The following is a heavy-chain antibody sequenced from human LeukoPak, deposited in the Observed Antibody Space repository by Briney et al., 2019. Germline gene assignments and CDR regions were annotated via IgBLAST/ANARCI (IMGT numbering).Heavy chain of an antibody. D-gene: IGHD6-13*01. V-gene: IGHV1-18*01. J-gene: IGHJ4*02. CDR1: GYTFTSYG. CDR2: VSAYNGNT. CDR3: ATAAGTQIAHYFDY. Sequence: ASVKVSCKASGYTFTSYGISWVRQAPGQGLEWMGWVSAYNGNTNYAQKYQGRVTMTTDTSTSTAFMELRSLRSDDTAVYYCATAAGTQIAHYFDYWGQGTLVTVSS.